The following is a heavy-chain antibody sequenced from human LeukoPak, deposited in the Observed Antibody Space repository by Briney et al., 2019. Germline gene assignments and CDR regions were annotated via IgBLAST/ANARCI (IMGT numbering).Heavy chain of an antibody. CDR2: INPKKGGT. CDR1: GYTFTGYC. J-gene: IGHJ4*02. V-gene: IGHV1-2*02. D-gene: IGHD3-16*01. CDR3: ATLGGHSLAAQNGY. Sequence: GASVKVSCKASGYTFTGYCMHWVRQAPGQGLEWMGWINPKKGGTTYAQRLQGRVTMTMDTSLNTAYMELTRLTSDDTAVYYCATLGGHSLAAQNGYWGQGTLVTVSS.